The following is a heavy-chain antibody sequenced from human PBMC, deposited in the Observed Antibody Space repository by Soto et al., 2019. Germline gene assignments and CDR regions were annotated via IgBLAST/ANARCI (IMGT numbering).Heavy chain of an antibody. Sequence: SETLSLTCTVSGGSIRSSNYYWGWIRQPPGKGLEWIGSIYYSGSTYYNPSLKSRVTISVDTSKNQFSLKLSSVTAADTAVYYCASPKIAFYNWFDPWGQGTLVTVSS. CDR2: IYYSGST. CDR3: ASPKIAFYNWFDP. CDR1: GGSIRSSNYY. V-gene: IGHV4-39*01. J-gene: IGHJ5*02. D-gene: IGHD3-3*02.